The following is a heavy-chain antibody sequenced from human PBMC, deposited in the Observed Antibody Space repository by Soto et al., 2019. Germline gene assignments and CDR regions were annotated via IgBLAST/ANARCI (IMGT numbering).Heavy chain of an antibody. Sequence: ASVKVSCKASGYSFSTYGISWLRQAPGQGPEWMGRISPKNGNTNYAQNFQARVTMTADTSSSTAYMELRGLRSYDTAKYYCATSYDSGFDPWGQGTLVTVSS. CDR3: ATSYDSGFDP. CDR1: GYSFSTYG. J-gene: IGHJ5*02. CDR2: ISPKNGNT. V-gene: IGHV1-18*04. D-gene: IGHD3-3*01.